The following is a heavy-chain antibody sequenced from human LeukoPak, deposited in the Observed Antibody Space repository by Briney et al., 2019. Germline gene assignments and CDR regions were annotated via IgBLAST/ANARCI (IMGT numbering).Heavy chain of an antibody. J-gene: IGHJ4*02. D-gene: IGHD3-22*01. V-gene: IGHV4-34*04. Sequence: SETLSLTCAVYGGSFSGYYWSWIRQPPGKGLEWIGEIYHSGSTNHNPSLKSRATMSVDTSKNQFSLKLSSVTAADTAVYYCARATVNSSDYYYVFHFDYWGQGTLVTVSS. CDR3: ARATVNSSDYYYVFHFDY. CDR1: GGSFSGYY. CDR2: IYHSGST.